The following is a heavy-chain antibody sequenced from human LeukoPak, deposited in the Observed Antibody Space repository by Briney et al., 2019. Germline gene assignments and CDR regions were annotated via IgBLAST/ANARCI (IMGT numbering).Heavy chain of an antibody. CDR1: GFTFSNYA. D-gene: IGHD1-26*01. Sequence: HTGGSLRLSCAASGFTFSNYAMNWVRQAPGRGLEWVSAISGSGGSTYYADSVKGRFTISRDNSKNTLYLQMNSLRAEHTAVYYCAKDLAGSGSYSCDHWPEGPLVTVPS. CDR3: AKDLAGSGSYSCDH. CDR2: ISGSGGST. V-gene: IGHV3-23*01. J-gene: IGHJ4*02.